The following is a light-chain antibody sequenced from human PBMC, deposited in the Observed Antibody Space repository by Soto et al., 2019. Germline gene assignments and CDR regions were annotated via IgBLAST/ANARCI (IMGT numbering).Light chain of an antibody. J-gene: IGKJ5*01. Sequence: EIVMTQSPATLSVSPGERATPSCRASQGVSSYLAWYQQKPGQAPRLLIYGASSRATGIPDRFSGSGSGTDFTLTISRLEPEDFAVYYCQQYGSSPPFTFGQGTRLEIK. CDR1: QGVSSY. CDR2: GAS. V-gene: IGKV3-20*01. CDR3: QQYGSSPPFT.